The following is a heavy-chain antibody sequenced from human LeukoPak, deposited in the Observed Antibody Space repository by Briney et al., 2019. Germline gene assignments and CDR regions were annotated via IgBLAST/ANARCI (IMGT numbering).Heavy chain of an antibody. CDR3: AKGGWAHDAFDI. V-gene: IGHV3-23*01. J-gene: IGHJ3*02. CDR2: ISGSGGST. CDR1: GFTFSSYA. D-gene: IGHD6-19*01. Sequence: PGGSLRLSCAASGFTFSSYAMSWIRQAPGKGLEWVSAISGSGGSTYYADSVKGRFTISRDNSKNTLYLQMNSLRAEDTAVYYRAKGGWAHDAFDIWGQGTMVTVSS.